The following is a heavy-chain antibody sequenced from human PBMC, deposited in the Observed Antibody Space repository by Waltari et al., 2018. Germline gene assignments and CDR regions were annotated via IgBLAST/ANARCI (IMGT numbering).Heavy chain of an antibody. Sequence: QVQLQESGPGLVKPSQTLSLTCTVSGGSISSGGYYWSWIRQHPGKGLEWIGYLYSIGSTYYNPSLKSLVTIAVATSKNQFSLKLSAVTAADTAVYYCARNNYYYDSSGYQNTQDWFDPWGQGTLVTVSS. J-gene: IGHJ5*02. V-gene: IGHV4-31*01. CDR1: GGSISSGGYY. CDR2: LYSIGST. D-gene: IGHD3-22*01. CDR3: ARNNYYYDSSGYQNTQDWFDP.